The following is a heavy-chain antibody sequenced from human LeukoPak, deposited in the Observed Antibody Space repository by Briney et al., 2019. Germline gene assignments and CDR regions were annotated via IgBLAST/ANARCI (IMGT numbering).Heavy chain of an antibody. D-gene: IGHD6-19*01. CDR1: GYRFITFG. Sequence: ASVKVSCKTSGYRFITFGISWVRQAPGQGLEWMGWISAYNGNTNHAQKLQGRVTVTTDTSTSTAYMELRSLRSDDTAVYYCARDLVGSGSDYYYYGMDVWGQGTTVTVSS. CDR3: ARDLVGSGSDYYYYGMDV. CDR2: ISAYNGNT. J-gene: IGHJ6*02. V-gene: IGHV1-18*01.